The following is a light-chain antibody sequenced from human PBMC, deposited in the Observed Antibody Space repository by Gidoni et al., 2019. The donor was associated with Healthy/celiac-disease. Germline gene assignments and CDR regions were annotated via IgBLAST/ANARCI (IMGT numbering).Light chain of an antibody. Sequence: SYELTQPPSVSVSPGQTARITCSGDAVPKQYAYWYQQKPGQAPVLVIYKDSERPSGIPERFSGSSSGTTVTLTISGVQAEDEADYYCQSADSSGPRVFGGGTKLTVL. CDR2: KDS. CDR3: QSADSSGPRV. V-gene: IGLV3-25*03. CDR1: AVPKQY. J-gene: IGLJ2*01.